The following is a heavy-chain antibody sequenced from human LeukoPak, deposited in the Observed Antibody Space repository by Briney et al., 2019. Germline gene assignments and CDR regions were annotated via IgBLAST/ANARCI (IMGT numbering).Heavy chain of an antibody. CDR1: GFTFSSYE. V-gene: IGHV3-33*08. J-gene: IGHJ1*01. Sequence: QPGGSLRLSCAASGFTFSSYEMNWVRQAPGKGLEGVAVIWYDGSNKYYADSVKGRFTISRDNSKNTLYLQMNSLRAEDTAVYYCARESTTMVRGVIQHWGQGTLVTVSS. CDR2: IWYDGSNK. CDR3: ARESTTMVRGVIQH. D-gene: IGHD3-10*01.